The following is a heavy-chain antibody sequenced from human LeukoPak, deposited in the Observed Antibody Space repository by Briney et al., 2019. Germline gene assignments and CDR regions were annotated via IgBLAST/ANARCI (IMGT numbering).Heavy chain of an antibody. D-gene: IGHD5-24*01. J-gene: IGHJ4*02. Sequence: GGSLRLSCSASGFTFSSHAIHWVRQAPGKGLEYVSAISRDGCSTYYADTLKGRFTIPRDNSKNTIYLQMRSLRADDTAVYCCVKDVRLATITYCDLFDCWLRGALVTVSS. CDR2: ISRDGCST. V-gene: IGHV3-64D*06. CDR1: GFTFSSHA. CDR3: VKDVRLATITYCDLFDC.